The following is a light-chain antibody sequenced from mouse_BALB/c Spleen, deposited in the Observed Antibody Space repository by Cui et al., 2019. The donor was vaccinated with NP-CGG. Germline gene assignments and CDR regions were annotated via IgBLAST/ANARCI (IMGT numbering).Light chain of an antibody. J-gene: IGLJ1*01. CDR3: ALWYSNHWV. V-gene: IGLV1*01. CDR1: TGAVTASNY. CDR2: GTN. Sequence: QAVETQESALTTSPGETVTLTCRSITGAVTASNYANWVQEKPDHLFTGLIGGTNNRAPGVPARFSGSLIGDKAALTITGAQTEDEAIYFCALWYSNHWVFGGGTKLTVL.